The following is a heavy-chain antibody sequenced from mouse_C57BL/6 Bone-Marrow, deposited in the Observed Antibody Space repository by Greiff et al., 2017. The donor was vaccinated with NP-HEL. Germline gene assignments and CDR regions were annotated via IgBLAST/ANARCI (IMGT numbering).Heavy chain of an antibody. V-gene: IGHV1-55*01. CDR1: GYTFTSYW. Sequence: QVQLQQPEAELVKPGASVKMSCKASGYTFTSYWITWVKQRPGQGLEWIGDIYPGSGSTNYNEKFKSKATLTVDTSSSTAYMQLSSLTSEDSAVYYCARGMVTTWDYSDYWGQGTTLTVSS. CDR3: ARGMVTTWDYSDY. D-gene: IGHD2-2*01. CDR2: IYPGSGST. J-gene: IGHJ2*01.